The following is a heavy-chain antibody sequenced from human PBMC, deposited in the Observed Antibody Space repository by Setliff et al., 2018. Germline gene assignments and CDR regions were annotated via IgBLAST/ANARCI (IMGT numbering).Heavy chain of an antibody. CDR3: ALNPSWFGELFAWFDP. V-gene: IGHV4-39*01. J-gene: IGHJ5*02. CDR2: IYYSGST. D-gene: IGHD3-10*01. Sequence: PSETLSLTCAVSGYSISSSSYYWGWIRQPPGKGLEWIGSIYYSGSTYYNPSLKSRVTISVDTSKNQFSLKLSSVTAADTAVYYCALNPSWFGELFAWFDPWGQGTLVTVSS. CDR1: GYSISSSSYY.